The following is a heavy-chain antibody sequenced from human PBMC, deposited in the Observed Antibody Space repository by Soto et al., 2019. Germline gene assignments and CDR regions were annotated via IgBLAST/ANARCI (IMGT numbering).Heavy chain of an antibody. V-gene: IGHV1-3*01. J-gene: IGHJ1*01. CDR1: GYTFTSYA. Sequence: ASVTVSCQASGYTFTSYAMHWARQAPGQRLEWMGWINAGNGNTKYSQKFQGRVTITRDTSASTAYMELSSLRSEDTAVYYCARPLWFGESTEYFQHWGQGTLVTVSS. CDR3: ARPLWFGESTEYFQH. D-gene: IGHD3-10*01. CDR2: INAGNGNT.